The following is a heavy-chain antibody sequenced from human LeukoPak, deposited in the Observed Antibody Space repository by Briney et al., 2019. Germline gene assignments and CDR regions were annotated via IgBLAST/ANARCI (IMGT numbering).Heavy chain of an antibody. CDR2: IVGSDSTT. D-gene: IGHD3-3*01. CDR3: AKGPRMTIFGVVNPYYFDY. CDR1: EFTFRSHV. V-gene: IGHV3-23*01. Sequence: GGSLRLSCAASEFTFRSHVMSWVRQAPGKGLEWVSAIVGSDSTTHYADSVKGRFTISRDNSKNTLYLQMNSLRAEDTAVYYCAKGPRMTIFGVVNPYYFDYWGQGTLVTVSS. J-gene: IGHJ4*02.